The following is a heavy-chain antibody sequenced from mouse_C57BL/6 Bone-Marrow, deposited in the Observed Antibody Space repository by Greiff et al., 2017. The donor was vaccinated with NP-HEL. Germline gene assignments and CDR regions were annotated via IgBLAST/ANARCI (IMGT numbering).Heavy chain of an antibody. CDR2: IRLKSDNYAT. Sequence: EVQLQESGGGLVQPGGSMKLSCVASGFTFSNYWMNWVRQSPEKGLEWVAQIRLKSDNYATHYAESVKGRFTISRDDSKSSVYLQMNNLRAEDTGIYYCTDDYGSRAYWGQGTLVTVSA. J-gene: IGHJ3*01. V-gene: IGHV6-3*01. D-gene: IGHD1-1*01. CDR1: GFTFSNYW. CDR3: TDDYGSRAY.